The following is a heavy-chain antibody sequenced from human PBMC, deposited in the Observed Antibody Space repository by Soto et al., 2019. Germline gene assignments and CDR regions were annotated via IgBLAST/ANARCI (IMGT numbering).Heavy chain of an antibody. J-gene: IGHJ6*02. CDR3: ARPLSFDFWSGSFV. Sequence: PGESLKISCKGSGYKFSTYWIGWVRQMPGKGLEWMGIIYPGDSDTRYSPSFQGQVTISADKSIGTAYLQWSSLKASDTAIYYCARPLSFDFWSGSFVXGQGTTVTVSS. D-gene: IGHD3-3*01. CDR1: GYKFSTYW. V-gene: IGHV5-51*01. CDR2: IYPGDSDT.